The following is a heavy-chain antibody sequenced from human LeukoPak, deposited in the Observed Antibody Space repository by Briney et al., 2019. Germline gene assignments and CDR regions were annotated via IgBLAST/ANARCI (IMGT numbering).Heavy chain of an antibody. CDR1: GFPFSSYA. J-gene: IGHJ4*02. Sequence: GGSLRLSCSASGFPFSSYAMHWVRQAPGKGLEYVSAISDSGGTTYYADSVKGRFTISRDNSKNTLYLQMNSLRAEDTAIYYCAREENIVVVVAAISFDYWGQGTLVTVSS. D-gene: IGHD2-15*01. CDR3: AREENIVVVVAAISFDY. V-gene: IGHV3-64*04. CDR2: ISDSGGTT.